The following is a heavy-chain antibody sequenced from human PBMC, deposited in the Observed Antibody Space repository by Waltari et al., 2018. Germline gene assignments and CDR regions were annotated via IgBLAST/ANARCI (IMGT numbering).Heavy chain of an antibody. J-gene: IGHJ5*02. D-gene: IGHD3-3*01. CDR3: ARGTQLRFLEWHPQVGFDP. Sequence: QVQLQESGPGLVKPSETLSLTCTVSGGSISSYYWSWIRQPPGKGLEWIGYIYYSGSTNYSPALKSRVTISVDTSKNQFSLKLSSVTAADTAVYYCARGTQLRFLEWHPQVGFDPWGQGTLVTVSS. V-gene: IGHV4-59*01. CDR2: IYYSGST. CDR1: GGSISSYY.